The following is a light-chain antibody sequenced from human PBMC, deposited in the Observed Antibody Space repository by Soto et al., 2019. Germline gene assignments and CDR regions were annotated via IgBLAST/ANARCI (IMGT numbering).Light chain of an antibody. V-gene: IGKV1-39*01. CDR1: QSISSY. J-gene: IGKJ4*01. CDR2: AAS. CDR3: QQSYNSPRT. Sequence: DIEMTQSPSSLAASVGDRVTITCRASQSISSYLNWYQQKPGQAPNLLIYAASTLPSGVPSRFSGSGSGTDFTLSIRSLQPEDFAAYYCQQSYNSPRTFGEGTKVEIK.